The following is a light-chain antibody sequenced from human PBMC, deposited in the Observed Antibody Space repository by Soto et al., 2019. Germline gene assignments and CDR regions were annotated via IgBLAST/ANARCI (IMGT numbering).Light chain of an antibody. CDR2: GAS. CDR1: QSVNNKY. J-gene: IGKJ5*01. Sequence: EIVLPQSPGTLSLSPGERATLSCGASQSVNNKYLAWYHQKPGQAPSLLFCGASSRATGIPDRLGGGGSGTFFTLTISRLEPDVSALYCCQQYSSSITFGQGTRLEIK. CDR3: QQYSSSIT. V-gene: IGKV3-20*01.